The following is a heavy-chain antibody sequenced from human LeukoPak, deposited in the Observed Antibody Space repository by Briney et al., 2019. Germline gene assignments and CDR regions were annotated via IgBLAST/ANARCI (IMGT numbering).Heavy chain of an antibody. D-gene: IGHD3-10*01. CDR1: GGSISSYY. CDR2: NYYSGST. J-gene: IGHJ5*02. Sequence: ASETLSLTCTVSGGSISSYYWSWIRQPPGKGLEWIGYNYYSGSTNYKPSLKSRVTISVDTSKNQFSLKLSSVTAADTAVYYCARGGYYGSGNDFRFDPWGQGTLVTVSS. CDR3: ARGGYYGSGNDFRFDP. V-gene: IGHV4-59*01.